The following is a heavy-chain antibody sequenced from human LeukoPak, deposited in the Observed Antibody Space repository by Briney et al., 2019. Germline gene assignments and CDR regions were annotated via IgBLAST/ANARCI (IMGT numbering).Heavy chain of an antibody. V-gene: IGHV4-39*01. CDR1: GGSISSSSYY. CDR3: ASTYYYDSSGLRTSAFDI. J-gene: IGHJ3*02. CDR2: IYYSGST. Sequence: PSQTLSLTWTVSGGSISSSSYYWGWLRQPPGKGLEWIGSIYYSGSTYYNPSLKSRVTISVDTSKNQFSLKLSSVTAADTAVYYCASTYYYDSSGLRTSAFDIWGQGTMVSVSS. D-gene: IGHD3-22*01.